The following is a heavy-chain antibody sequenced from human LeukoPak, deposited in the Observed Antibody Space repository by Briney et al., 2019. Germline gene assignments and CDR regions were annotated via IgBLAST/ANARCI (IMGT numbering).Heavy chain of an antibody. CDR3: ARANLNSLSYMDV. CDR2: IYTSGST. D-gene: IGHD1-14*01. Sequence: PSQTLSLTCTVSGGSISSGSYYWSWIRQPAGKGLEWIGRIYTSGSTNYSPSLKSRVTISVDTSKNQFSLKLNSVTAAGTAVYYCARANLNSLSYMDVWGKGTTVTVSS. J-gene: IGHJ6*03. V-gene: IGHV4-61*02. CDR1: GGSISSGSYY.